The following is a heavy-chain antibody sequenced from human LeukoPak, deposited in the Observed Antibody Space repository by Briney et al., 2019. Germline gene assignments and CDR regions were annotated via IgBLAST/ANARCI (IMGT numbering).Heavy chain of an antibody. V-gene: IGHV1-2*02. CDR2: INPNSGGT. CDR1: GYTFTGYY. Sequence: ASVKVSCKASGYTFTGYYMHWVRQAPGQGLEWMGWINPNSGGTNYAQKFQGRVTMTRDTSISTAYMELSRLRSDDTAVYYCARGEVVLRFLEWSFDYWSQGTLVTVSS. D-gene: IGHD3-3*01. CDR3: ARGEVVLRFLEWSFDY. J-gene: IGHJ4*02.